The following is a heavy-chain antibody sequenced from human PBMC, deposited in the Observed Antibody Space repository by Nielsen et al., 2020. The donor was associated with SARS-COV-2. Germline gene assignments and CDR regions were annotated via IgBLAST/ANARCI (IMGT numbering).Heavy chain of an antibody. J-gene: IGHJ6*02. CDR2: IYPGDSDT. CDR1: GYSFTSYW. Sequence: GGSLRLSCKGSGYSFTSYWIGWVRQMPGKGLEWMGIIYPGDSDTRYSPSFQGQVTISADKSISTAYLQWSSLKASDTAMYYCARHARGGITIFGVVTIPYYGMDVWGQGTTVTVSS. V-gene: IGHV5-51*01. CDR3: ARHARGGITIFGVVTIPYYGMDV. D-gene: IGHD3-3*01.